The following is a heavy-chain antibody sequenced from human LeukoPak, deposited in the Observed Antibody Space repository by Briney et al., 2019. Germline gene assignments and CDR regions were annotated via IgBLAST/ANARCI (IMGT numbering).Heavy chain of an antibody. Sequence: GGSLRLSCAASGFTVSSNYMSWVRQAPGKGLEWVSVIYSGGSTYYADSVKGRFTISRDKSKNTLYLQMNSLRAGDTAVYYCARGRTRATITWFIDLWGRGTLVTVSS. D-gene: IGHD3-10*01. CDR1: GFTVSSNY. J-gene: IGHJ2*01. CDR3: ARGRTRATITWFIDL. CDR2: IYSGGST. V-gene: IGHV3-66*01.